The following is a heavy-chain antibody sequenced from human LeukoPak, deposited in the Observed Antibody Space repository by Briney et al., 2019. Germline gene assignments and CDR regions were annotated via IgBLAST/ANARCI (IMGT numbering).Heavy chain of an antibody. CDR1: GGSISSYY. D-gene: IGHD2-2*01. Sequence: SETLSLTCTVSGGSISSYYWSWIRQPPGKGLEWIGSIYYSGSTYYNPSLKSRVTISVDTSKNQFSLKLSSVTAADTAVYYCARAPLSSTFDYWGQGTLVTVSS. V-gene: IGHV4-39*07. CDR3: ARAPLSSTFDY. CDR2: IYYSGST. J-gene: IGHJ4*02.